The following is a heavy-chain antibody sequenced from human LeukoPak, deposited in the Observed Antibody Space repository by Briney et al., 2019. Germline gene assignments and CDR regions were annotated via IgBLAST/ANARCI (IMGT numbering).Heavy chain of an antibody. CDR3: ARHGGLMGFGEPLDY. CDR1: GGSISSSSYY. Sequence: SETLSLTCTVSGGSISSSSYYWGWIRQPPGKGLEWIGSIYYSGSTYYNPSLKSRVTISVDTSKNQFSLKLSSVTAADTAVYYCARHGGLMGFGEPLDYWGQGTLVTVSS. CDR2: IYYSGST. J-gene: IGHJ4*02. D-gene: IGHD3-10*01. V-gene: IGHV4-39*01.